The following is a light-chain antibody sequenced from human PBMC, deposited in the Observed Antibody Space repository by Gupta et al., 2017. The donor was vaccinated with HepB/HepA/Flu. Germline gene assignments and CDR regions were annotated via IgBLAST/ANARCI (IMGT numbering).Light chain of an antibody. CDR1: SSDVGSHNS. V-gene: IGLV2-14*01. Sequence: QSALTQPASVSGSPGPSITISCTGTSSDVGSHNSVSWYQQHPGKAPKVLIYEVSNRPSGVSYRFSGSKSGNTASLTVSGLQADDEADYYCCSYADTYTWVFGTGTKLTVL. J-gene: IGLJ1*01. CDR3: CSYADTYTWV. CDR2: EVS.